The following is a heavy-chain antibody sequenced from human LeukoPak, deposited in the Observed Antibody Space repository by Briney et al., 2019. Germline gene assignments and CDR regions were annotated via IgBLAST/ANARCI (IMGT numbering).Heavy chain of an antibody. J-gene: IGHJ4*02. Sequence: GGSLRLSCAASGFTFSSYGMHWVRQAPCKGLEWVAVISYDGSNKYYADSVKGRFTISRDNSKNTLYLQMNSLRAEDTAVYYCAKDLHSSSWDYFDYWGQGTLVTVSS. D-gene: IGHD6-13*01. CDR1: GFTFSSYG. V-gene: IGHV3-30*18. CDR3: AKDLHSSSWDYFDY. CDR2: ISYDGSNK.